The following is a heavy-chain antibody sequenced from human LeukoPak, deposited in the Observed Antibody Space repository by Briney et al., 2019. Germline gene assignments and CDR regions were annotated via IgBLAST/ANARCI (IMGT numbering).Heavy chain of an antibody. CDR2: IYYSGST. CDR3: ARGIWSTTLTAYYLDY. Sequence: SETLSLTCAVSGGSISSRNWWSWVRQPPGKGLEWIAEIYYSGSTNYNPSLKSRVTISVDKSKNQFSLKLSSVTAADTAVYYCARGIWSTTLTAYYLDYWGQGTLVTVSS. V-gene: IGHV4-4*02. CDR1: GGSISSRNW. J-gene: IGHJ4*02. D-gene: IGHD2-21*02.